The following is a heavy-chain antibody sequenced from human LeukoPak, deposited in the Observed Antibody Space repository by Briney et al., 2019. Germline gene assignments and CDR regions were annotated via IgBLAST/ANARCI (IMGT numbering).Heavy chain of an antibody. CDR2: ISGSGAKT. CDR1: GFTFSRYD. V-gene: IGHV3-23*01. D-gene: IGHD3-3*02. Sequence: QPGGSLRLSCAASGFTFSRYDMSWVRQAPGKGPQWLSSISGSGAKTYYADSVKGRFTISRDNSKDTLYLHMNNLRAEDTAIYYCARDIEFSTWGPGTMVTVSS. CDR3: ARDIEFST. J-gene: IGHJ3*01.